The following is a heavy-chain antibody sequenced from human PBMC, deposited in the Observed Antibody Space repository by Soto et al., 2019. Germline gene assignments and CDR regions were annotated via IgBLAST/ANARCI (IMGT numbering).Heavy chain of an antibody. CDR3: ARVFRRSGSGRYYSMWLIFDY. D-gene: IGHD3-10*01. Sequence: QVQLQESGPGLVKPSGTLSLTCAVSGGSISSSNWWSWVRQPPGKGLEWIGEIYHSGSTNYNPSLKSRVTISVDKSKNQFSLKLSSVTAADTAVYYCARVFRRSGSGRYYSMWLIFDYWGQGTLVTVSS. V-gene: IGHV4-4*02. CDR2: IYHSGST. CDR1: GGSISSSNW. J-gene: IGHJ4*02.